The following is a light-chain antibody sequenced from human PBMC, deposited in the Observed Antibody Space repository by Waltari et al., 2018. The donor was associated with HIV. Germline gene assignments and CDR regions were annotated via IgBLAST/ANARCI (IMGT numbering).Light chain of an antibody. CDR2: EVS. J-gene: IGLJ1*01. CDR1: SRDVGSYNL. Sequence: QSALTQPASVSGYPGPSLPLPCTGTSRDVGSYNLVTWYQQHPGKAPKLMIYEVSKRPSGVSNRFSGSKSGNTASLTISGLQAEDEADYYCCSYAGSSTYVFGTGTKVTVL. V-gene: IGLV2-23*02. CDR3: CSYAGSSTYV.